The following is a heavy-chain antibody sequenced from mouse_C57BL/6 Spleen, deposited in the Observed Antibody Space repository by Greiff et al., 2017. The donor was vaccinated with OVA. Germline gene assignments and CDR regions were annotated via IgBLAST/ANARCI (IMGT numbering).Heavy chain of an antibody. CDR3: ARGYYGSSQYAD. CDR1: GYTFTSYW. CDR2: IHPNSGST. V-gene: IGHV1-64*01. Sequence: QVQLQQPGAELVKPGASVKLSCKASGYTFTSYWMHWVKQRPGQGLEWIGMIHPNSGSTNYNEKFKGKATLTVDKSSSTAYMQLSSLTSEDSAVYYCARGYYGSSQYADWGKGTLVTVSA. J-gene: IGHJ3*01. D-gene: IGHD1-1*01.